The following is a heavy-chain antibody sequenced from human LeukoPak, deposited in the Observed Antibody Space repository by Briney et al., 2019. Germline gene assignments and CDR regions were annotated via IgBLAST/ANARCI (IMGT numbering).Heavy chain of an antibody. J-gene: IGHJ4*02. Sequence: SVKVSFKASGGTFSSYAISWVRPAPGQGLEWMGRIIPILGIANYAQKFQGRVTITADKSTSTAYMELSSLRSEDTAVYYCARDGEYYYDSSGYYELDYWGQGTLVTVSS. CDR2: IIPILGIA. CDR3: ARDGEYYYDSSGYYELDY. D-gene: IGHD3-22*01. V-gene: IGHV1-69*04. CDR1: GGTFSSYA.